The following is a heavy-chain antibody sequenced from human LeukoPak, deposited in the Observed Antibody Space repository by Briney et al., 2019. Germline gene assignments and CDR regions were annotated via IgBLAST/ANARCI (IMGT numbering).Heavy chain of an antibody. CDR2: TIPIFNAA. D-gene: IGHD3-22*01. Sequence: SVKVSCKASGGTFSNYALSWVRQAPGQGLEWTGATIPIFNAANYAQKFKGRVTITADESTSTAYMELRSLTSEDTALYYCARARTDYFDSSGSPFHYWGQGTLVTVSS. CDR1: GGTFSNYA. CDR3: ARARTDYFDSSGSPFHY. V-gene: IGHV1-69*13. J-gene: IGHJ4*01.